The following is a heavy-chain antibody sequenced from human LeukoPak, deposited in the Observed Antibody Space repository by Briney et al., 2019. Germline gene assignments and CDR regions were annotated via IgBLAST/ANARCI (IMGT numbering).Heavy chain of an antibody. CDR3: ARGLNYGGSGYYFDS. CDR2: IYHSGSA. V-gene: IGHV4-4*02. Sequence: PSETLSLTCDVSGGSFIDHNWWTWVRQAPEKGLEWLGEIYHSGSANYNPSLKSRVTLSLDKPKNQFSLKLNSVTAADTAVYYCARGLNYGGSGYYFDSWGPGTLVTVSS. CDR1: GGSFIDHNW. D-gene: IGHD3-22*01. J-gene: IGHJ4*02.